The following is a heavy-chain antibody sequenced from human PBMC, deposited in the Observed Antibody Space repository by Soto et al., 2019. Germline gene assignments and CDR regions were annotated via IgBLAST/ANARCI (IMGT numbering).Heavy chain of an antibody. Sequence: PSETLSLTSVVSGGPVSGAALYWSWIRHLPGKGLEWIANVDHTGTTYYNPSLKSRVSMSVDTSQNQFSLILASVTAADTAVYYCARALVTDYNSRDYHYYFAMDVWGQGTSVTVSS. D-gene: IGHD3-22*01. J-gene: IGHJ6*02. CDR2: VDHTGTT. CDR3: ARALVTDYNSRDYHYYFAMDV. V-gene: IGHV4-31*02. CDR1: GGPVSGAALY.